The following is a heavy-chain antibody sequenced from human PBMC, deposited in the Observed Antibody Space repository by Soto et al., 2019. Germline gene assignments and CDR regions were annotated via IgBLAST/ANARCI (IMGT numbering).Heavy chain of an antibody. V-gene: IGHV1-69*05. Sequence: QVQLVQSGAEVKKPGSSVKVSCKASGGTFSSYAISWVRQAPGQGLEWMGGIIPIFGTANYAQKFQGRVTXTXDXXTSTAYMERSSLRSEDTAVYYCARDRDDYGGNLGDWGQGTLVTVSS. D-gene: IGHD4-17*01. CDR1: GGTFSSYA. CDR2: IIPIFGTA. CDR3: ARDRDDYGGNLGD. J-gene: IGHJ4*02.